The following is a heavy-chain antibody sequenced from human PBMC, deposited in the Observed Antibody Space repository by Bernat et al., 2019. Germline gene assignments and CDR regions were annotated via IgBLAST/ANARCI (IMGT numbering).Heavy chain of an antibody. V-gene: IGHV3-23*01. D-gene: IGHD3-22*01. CDR1: GFTFSSYA. CDR3: AKGIGITMIVGQYFDY. Sequence: EVQLLESGGGLVQPGGSLRLSCAASGFTFSSYAMSWVRQAPGKGLEWVSAISGSGGSTYYADSVKGRFTISRDNSKNTLYLQMNSLRAEDTAVYYWAKGIGITMIVGQYFDYWGQGTLVTVSS. CDR2: ISGSGGST. J-gene: IGHJ4*02.